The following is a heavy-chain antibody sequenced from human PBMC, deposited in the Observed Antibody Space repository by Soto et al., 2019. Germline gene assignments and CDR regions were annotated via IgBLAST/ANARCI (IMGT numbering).Heavy chain of an antibody. Sequence: QVQLVQSGAEVKKPGSSVKVSCKASGGTFSSYAISWVRQAPGQGLEWMGGIIPIFGTANYAQKFQGRVTITADESTSTAYMELSSLRSEDTAVYYCARQTGPDPYYYRYYSQDYYGMDVWGPGTTVTVSS. J-gene: IGHJ6*02. CDR2: IIPIFGTA. CDR3: ARQTGPDPYYYRYYSQDYYGMDV. V-gene: IGHV1-69*01. CDR1: GGTFSSYA. D-gene: IGHD3-22*01.